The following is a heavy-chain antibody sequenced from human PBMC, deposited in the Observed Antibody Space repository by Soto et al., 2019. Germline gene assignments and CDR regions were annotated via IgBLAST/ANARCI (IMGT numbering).Heavy chain of an antibody. CDR3: ARGGYYDSSGSRNYHYYGMNV. V-gene: IGHV1-18*01. CDR1: GGTFSSYA. Sequence: ASVKVSCKASGGTFSSYAFSWVRQAPGQGLEWLGWISPYDGNTKYAQILQGRVSMTTDTSTKTAYMEVRSLRSDDTAVYYCARGGYYDSSGSRNYHYYGMNVWGQGTTVTVSS. D-gene: IGHD3-22*01. CDR2: ISPYDGNT. J-gene: IGHJ6*02.